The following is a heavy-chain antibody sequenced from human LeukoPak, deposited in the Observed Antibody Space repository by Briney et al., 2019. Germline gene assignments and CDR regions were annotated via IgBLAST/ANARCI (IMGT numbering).Heavy chain of an antibody. CDR3: VRDDYGDPLFDY. J-gene: IGHJ4*02. Sequence: GGSLRLSCAASGFTISSDYMTWVRQAPGKGLEWVSVIYNTGGTKYADSVRGRFTISRDTSRNTDFLQMNSLRPEDTAVYYCVRDDYGDPLFDYWGQGTLVTVSS. D-gene: IGHD4-17*01. CDR1: GFTISSDY. CDR2: IYNTGGT. V-gene: IGHV3-66*01.